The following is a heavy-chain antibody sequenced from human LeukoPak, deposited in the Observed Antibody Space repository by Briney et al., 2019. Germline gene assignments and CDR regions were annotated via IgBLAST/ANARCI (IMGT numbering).Heavy chain of an antibody. J-gene: IGHJ6*03. Sequence: SETLSLTCTVSGGSISSISYYWGWIRQPAGKGLEWIGRIYTSGSTNYNPSLKSRVTISVDTSKNQFSLKLSSVTAADTAVYYCARTTRLQRDYYYYYMDVXXXGTTVTVSS. V-gene: IGHV4-61*02. D-gene: IGHD5-24*01. CDR2: IYTSGST. CDR1: GGSISSISYY. CDR3: ARTTRLQRDYYYYYMDV.